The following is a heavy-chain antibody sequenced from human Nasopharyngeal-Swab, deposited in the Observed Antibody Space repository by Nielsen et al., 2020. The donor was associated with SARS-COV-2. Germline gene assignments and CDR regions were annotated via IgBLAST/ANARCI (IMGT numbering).Heavy chain of an antibody. V-gene: IGHV3-9*01. Sequence: GGSLRLSCAASGFTFEHFGMHWVRQPPGKGLEWVAGISWKSESIGYVDSVRGRFSVSRDNAKKSLYLEMNSLRPDDTALYYCAEDGGSGSYGYDAFDIWGLGTMVTVSS. J-gene: IGHJ3*02. CDR1: GFTFEHFG. CDR2: ISWKSESI. D-gene: IGHD1-26*01. CDR3: AEDGGSGSYGYDAFDI.